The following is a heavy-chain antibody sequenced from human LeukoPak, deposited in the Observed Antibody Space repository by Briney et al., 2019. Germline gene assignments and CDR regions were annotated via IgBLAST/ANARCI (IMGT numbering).Heavy chain of an antibody. CDR2: IYYSGST. J-gene: IGHJ4*02. CDR3: ASLRPYYDSSGYPSAFDY. V-gene: IGHV4-34*01. Sequence: SETLSLTCAVYGGSFSGYYWSWIRQPPGKGLEWIGSIYYSGSTYYNPSLKSRVTISVDTSKNQFSLKLSSVTAADTAVYYCASLRPYYDSSGYPSAFDYWGQGTLVTVSS. CDR1: GGSFSGYY. D-gene: IGHD3-22*01.